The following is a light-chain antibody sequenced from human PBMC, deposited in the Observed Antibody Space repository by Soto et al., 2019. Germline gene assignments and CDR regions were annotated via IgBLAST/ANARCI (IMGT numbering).Light chain of an antibody. CDR2: EVT. J-gene: IGLJ3*02. Sequence: QSALTQTASVTGSPGQSITISCTGTSSDVGSDNRVSWYQQYPNTAPKLISYEVTNRPSGVSDRFSGSKSGNTASLTISGLQPEDEANYYCSSYTIKRSWVFGGGTKLTVL. V-gene: IGLV2-14*01. CDR3: SSYTIKRSWV. CDR1: SSDVGSDNR.